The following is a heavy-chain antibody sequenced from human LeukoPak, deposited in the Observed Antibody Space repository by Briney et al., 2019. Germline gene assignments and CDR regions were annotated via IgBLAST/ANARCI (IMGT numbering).Heavy chain of an antibody. J-gene: IGHJ4*02. Sequence: GGCLRLSCAASGLSFSTYAMSWVRQAPGKGLGWGAGISGSGVDTHYAGSVNGRFRISRDNSANTLYLQMDSLREEDTALYYCASGTYRLGDYWGQGTQVAVSP. CDR3: ASGTYRLGDY. D-gene: IGHD3-10*01. V-gene: IGHV3-23*01. CDR1: GLSFSTYA. CDR2: ISGSGVDT.